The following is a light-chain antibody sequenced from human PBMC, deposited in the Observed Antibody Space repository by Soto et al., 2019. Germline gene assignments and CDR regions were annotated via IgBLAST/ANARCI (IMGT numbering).Light chain of an antibody. CDR3: SSYAHGSTYV. CDR2: EVD. Sequence: QSVLTQPASVSGSPGQSITISCTGTSSDVGFYNYVSWYQQQHPGKAPKLMIYEVDNRPSGVSIRFSGSKSGNTASLTISGLQAEDEADYYCSSYAHGSTYVCGTGTKVTVL. J-gene: IGLJ1*01. CDR1: SSDVGFYNY. V-gene: IGLV2-14*01.